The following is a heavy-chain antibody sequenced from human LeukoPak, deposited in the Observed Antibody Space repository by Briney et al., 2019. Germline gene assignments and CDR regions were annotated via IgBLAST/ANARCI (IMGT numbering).Heavy chain of an antibody. CDR1: GYTFIDYY. CDR3: ARDPAAIVGATFGTYYFDY. V-gene: IGHV1-2*02. Sequence: ASVKVSCKASGYTFIDYYIHWVRQAPGQGLEWMGWINPNSGGTNYAQKFQGRVTMTRDTSISTAYMELSRLRSDDTAVYYCARDPAAIVGATFGTYYFDYWGQGTLVTVSS. CDR2: INPNSGGT. J-gene: IGHJ4*02. D-gene: IGHD1-26*01.